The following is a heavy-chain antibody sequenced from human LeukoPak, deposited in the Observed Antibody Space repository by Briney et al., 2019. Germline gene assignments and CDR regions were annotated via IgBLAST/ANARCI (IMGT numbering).Heavy chain of an antibody. CDR2: ISYDGSNK. Sequence: GGSLRLSCAASGFTFSSYAMHWVRQAPGKGLEWVAVISYDGSNKYYADSVKGRFTISRDNSKNTLYLQMNSLRAEDTAVYYFARGKRYDYVGGIFLVPGDYGGQEPLVTVPS. V-gene: IGHV3-30*04. J-gene: IGHJ4*02. CDR3: ARGKRYDYVGGIFLVPGDY. D-gene: IGHD3-16*01. CDR1: GFTFSSYA.